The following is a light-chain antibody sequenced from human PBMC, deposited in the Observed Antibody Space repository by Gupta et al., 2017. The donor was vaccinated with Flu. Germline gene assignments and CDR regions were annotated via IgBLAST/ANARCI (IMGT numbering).Light chain of an antibody. V-gene: IGKV4-1*01. Sequence: DSLAVSLGERATINCKSSQSVSLSSNNRHYLAWYQQKPRQTPKLLIYWASARASGVPDRFSGSGSGTDFTLTISSLQAEDVAVYYCQQYYSPPLTFGQGTKVEIK. J-gene: IGKJ1*01. CDR1: QSVSLSSNNRHY. CDR3: QQYYSPPLT. CDR2: WAS.